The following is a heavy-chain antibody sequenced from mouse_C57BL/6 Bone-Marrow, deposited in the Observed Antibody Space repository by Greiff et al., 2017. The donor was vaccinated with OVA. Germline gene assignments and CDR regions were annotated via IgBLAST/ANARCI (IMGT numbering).Heavy chain of an antibody. CDR3: ARRGYYSNFRGYFDV. V-gene: IGHV5-6*02. J-gene: IGHJ1*03. D-gene: IGHD2-5*01. Sequence: DVQLVESGGDLVKPGGSLKLSCAASGFTFSSYGMSWVRQTPDKRLEWVATISSGGSYTYYPDSVKGRFTISRDNAKNTLYLQMSSLKSEDTAMYYCARRGYYSNFRGYFDVWGTGTTVTVSS. CDR2: ISSGGSYT. CDR1: GFTFSSYG.